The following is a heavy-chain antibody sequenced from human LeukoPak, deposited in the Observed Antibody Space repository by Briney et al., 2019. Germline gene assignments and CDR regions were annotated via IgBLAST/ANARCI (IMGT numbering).Heavy chain of an antibody. D-gene: IGHD6-19*01. CDR2: IWYDGSNK. J-gene: IGHJ4*02. CDR3: AREARIAVAGTLDY. CDR1: GFTFSSYG. Sequence: PGGSLRLSRAASGFTFSSYGMHWVRQAPGKGLEWVAVIWYDGSNKYYADSVKGRFTISRDNSKNTLYLQMNSLRAEDTAVYYCAREARIAVAGTLDYWGQGTLVTVSS. V-gene: IGHV3-33*01.